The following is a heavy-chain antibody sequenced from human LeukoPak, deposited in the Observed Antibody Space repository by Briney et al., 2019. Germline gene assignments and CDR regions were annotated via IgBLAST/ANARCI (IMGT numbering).Heavy chain of an antibody. V-gene: IGHV1-69*13. D-gene: IGHD2-2*01. CDR2: IIPIFGTA. Sequence: ASVKLSCKASGGTFSSYTISWVRQGPGQGLEWMGGIIPIFGTANYAQKFQGRVTITADESTSTAYMELSSLRSEDTAVYYCARGRIVVVPAAMSWFDPWGQGTLVTVSS. CDR1: GGTFSSYT. CDR3: ARGRIVVVPAAMSWFDP. J-gene: IGHJ5*02.